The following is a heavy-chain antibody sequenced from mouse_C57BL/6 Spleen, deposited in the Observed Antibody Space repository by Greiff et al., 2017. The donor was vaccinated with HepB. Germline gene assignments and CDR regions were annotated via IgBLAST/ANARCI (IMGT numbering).Heavy chain of an antibody. CDR3: AREDYDYVWAMDY. D-gene: IGHD2-4*01. CDR1: GFTFSDYG. Sequence: EVQVVESGGGLVKPGGSLKLSCAASGFTFSDYGMHWVRQAPEKGLEWVAYISSGSSTIYYADTVKGRFTISRDNAKNTLFLQMTSLRSEDTAMYYCAREDYDYVWAMDYWGQGTSVTVSS. V-gene: IGHV5-17*01. CDR2: ISSGSSTI. J-gene: IGHJ4*01.